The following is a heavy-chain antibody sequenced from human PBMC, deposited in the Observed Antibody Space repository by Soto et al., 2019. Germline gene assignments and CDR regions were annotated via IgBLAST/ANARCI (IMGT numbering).Heavy chain of an antibody. J-gene: IGHJ6*02. V-gene: IGHV1-69*01. CDR2: IIPISGTA. Sequence: QVQLVQSGAEVKKPGSSVKVSCKASGGTFSSYAISWVRQAPGQGLEWMGGIIPISGTANYAQKFQGRVTITADESTRTAYMEVSSLRSQDTAVYYCARSQGSSTSLEIYYYYYYGVDVWGQGTTVTVSS. D-gene: IGHD2-2*01. CDR3: ARSQGSSTSLEIYYYYYYGVDV. CDR1: GGTFSSYA.